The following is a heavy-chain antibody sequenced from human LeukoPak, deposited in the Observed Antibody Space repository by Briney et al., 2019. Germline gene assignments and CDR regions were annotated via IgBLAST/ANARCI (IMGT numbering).Heavy chain of an antibody. J-gene: IGHJ6*03. D-gene: IGHD1-14*01. Sequence: GSPVKLSCSASGATFSSYAISWGRQAPGHGLEWMGGILPICGTANYAQKFQGRVTITTDESTSTAYMELSSLRSEDTAVYYCARDVEGRPGYYYYMDVWGKGTTVTVSS. CDR1: GATFSSYA. CDR3: ARDVEGRPGYYYYMDV. V-gene: IGHV1-69*05. CDR2: ILPICGTA.